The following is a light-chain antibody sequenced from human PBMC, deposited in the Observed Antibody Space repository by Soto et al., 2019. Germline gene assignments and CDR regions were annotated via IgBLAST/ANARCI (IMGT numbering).Light chain of an antibody. Sequence: EIVLTQSPGTLSLSPGERATLSCRASQSVYNSYLLWYQQKPGQAPRLLISGASNRATGIPDRFSGSGSGTDFTLTISRLEPEDFAVYYCQQYGSPPHTFGQGTKLEIK. V-gene: IGKV3-20*01. CDR3: QQYGSPPHT. CDR2: GAS. J-gene: IGKJ2*01. CDR1: QSVYNSY.